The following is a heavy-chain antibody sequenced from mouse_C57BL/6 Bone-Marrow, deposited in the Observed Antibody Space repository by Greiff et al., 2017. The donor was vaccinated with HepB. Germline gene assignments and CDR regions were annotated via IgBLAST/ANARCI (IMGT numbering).Heavy chain of an antibody. J-gene: IGHJ2*01. CDR3: ASEKQLRLVAWYFDY. CDR1: GYAFSSSW. Sequence: VKLQESGPELVKPGASVKISCKASGYAFSSSWMNWVKQRPGKGLEWIGRIYPGDGDTNYNGKFKGKATLTADKSSSTAYMQLSSLTSEDSAVYFCASEKQLRLVAWYFDYWGQGTTLTVSS. D-gene: IGHD3-2*02. CDR2: IYPGDGDT. V-gene: IGHV1-82*01.